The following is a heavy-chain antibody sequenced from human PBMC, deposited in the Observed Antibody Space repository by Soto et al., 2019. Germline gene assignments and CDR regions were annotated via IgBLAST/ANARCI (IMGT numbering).Heavy chain of an antibody. J-gene: IGHJ4*02. CDR2: IYGGDSDT. D-gene: IGHD3-3*01. Sequence: EVQLVQSGPEVRKSGESLNISCKGSGFTFTSYWIGWVRQMPGKGLEWMGVIYGGDSDTRYSPSFEGQVTISADRSNSIAYLQCDSLKASDTAVYYCARAFRSGYYAYWGQGTLVTVSS. CDR1: GFTFTSYW. V-gene: IGHV5-51*01. CDR3: ARAFRSGYYAY.